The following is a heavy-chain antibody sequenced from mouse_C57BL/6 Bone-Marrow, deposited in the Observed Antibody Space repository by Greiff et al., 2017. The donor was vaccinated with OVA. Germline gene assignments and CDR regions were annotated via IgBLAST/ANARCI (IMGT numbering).Heavy chain of an antibody. CDR1: GFTFSSYA. J-gene: IGHJ1*03. Sequence: EVQLVESGGGLVKPGGSLKLSCAASGFTFSSYAMSWVRQTPEKRLEWVATISDGGSYTYYPDNVKGRFTISRDNAKNNLYLQMSHLKSEDTAMYYCARDYGSSRGYFDVWGKGTTVTVSS. CDR3: ARDYGSSRGYFDV. V-gene: IGHV5-4*01. D-gene: IGHD1-1*01. CDR2: ISDGGSYT.